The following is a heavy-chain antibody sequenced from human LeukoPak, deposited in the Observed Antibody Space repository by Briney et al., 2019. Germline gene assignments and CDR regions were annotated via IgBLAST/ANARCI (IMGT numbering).Heavy chain of an antibody. J-gene: IGHJ5*02. D-gene: IGHD3-22*01. Sequence: RASVKVSCKASGYSFTTYAMNWVRQAPGQGLEWMGWINTNTGNPTYAQGFIGRFVFSLDTSVSTAYLQISSLKAEDTAVYYCARELLITRTWFDPWGQGTLVTVSS. CDR3: ARELLITRTWFDP. V-gene: IGHV7-4-1*02. CDR2: INTNTGNP. CDR1: GYSFTTYA.